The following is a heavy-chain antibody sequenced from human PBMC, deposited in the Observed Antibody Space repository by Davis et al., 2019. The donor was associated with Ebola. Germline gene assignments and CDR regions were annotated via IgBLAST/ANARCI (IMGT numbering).Heavy chain of an antibody. D-gene: IGHD1-7*01. CDR3: AREGVKTGTTLYDYGMDV. J-gene: IGHJ6*02. CDR1: GYTFTGYY. V-gene: IGHV1-2*02. Sequence: ASVKVSCKASGYTFTGYYMHWVRQAPGQGLEWMGWINPNSGGTNYAQKFQGRVTMTTDTSTSTAYMELRSLRSDDTAVYYCAREGVKTGTTLYDYGMDVWGQGTTVTVSS. CDR2: INPNSGGT.